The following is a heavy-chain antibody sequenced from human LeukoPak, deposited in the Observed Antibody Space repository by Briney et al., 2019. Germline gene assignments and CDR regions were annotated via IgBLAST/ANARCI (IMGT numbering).Heavy chain of an antibody. CDR2: ISGSGGST. J-gene: IGHJ4*02. V-gene: IGHV3-23*01. D-gene: IGHD3-16*01. Sequence: PGGSLRLSCAASGFTFSSYAMSWVRQAPGKGLEWVSTISGSGGSTYYADSVKGRFTISRDNAKNTLYLQMNSLRAADTAVYYCTRGGVDYWGQGTLVTVSS. CDR1: GFTFSSYA. CDR3: TRGGVDY.